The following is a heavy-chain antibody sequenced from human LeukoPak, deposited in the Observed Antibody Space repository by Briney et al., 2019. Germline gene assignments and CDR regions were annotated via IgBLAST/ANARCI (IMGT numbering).Heavy chain of an antibody. CDR3: SRGSFITIFGVVL. CDR2: ISYDGSNK. V-gene: IGHV3-30-3*01. Sequence: QPGRSLILSCAASGFTFSSYAMHWVRQAPGKGLERVAVISYDGSNKYYADSVKGRFTISRDNSKNTLYLQMNSLRAEDTAVYYCSRGSFITIFGVVLWGQGTTVTVSS. J-gene: IGHJ6*02. D-gene: IGHD3-3*01. CDR1: GFTFSSYA.